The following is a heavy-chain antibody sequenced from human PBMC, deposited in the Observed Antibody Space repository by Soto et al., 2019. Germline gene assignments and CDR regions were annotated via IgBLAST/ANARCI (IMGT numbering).Heavy chain of an antibody. CDR2: IYSGGST. Sequence: GSLRLSCAASGFTVSSNYMSWVRQAPGKGLEWVSVIYSGGSTYYADSVKGRFTISRDNSKNTLYLQMNSLRAEDTAVYYCARVSLIYYYDSSGYPDWYFDLWGRGTLVTVSS. D-gene: IGHD3-22*01. CDR3: ARVSLIYYYDSSGYPDWYFDL. J-gene: IGHJ2*01. V-gene: IGHV3-53*01. CDR1: GFTVSSNY.